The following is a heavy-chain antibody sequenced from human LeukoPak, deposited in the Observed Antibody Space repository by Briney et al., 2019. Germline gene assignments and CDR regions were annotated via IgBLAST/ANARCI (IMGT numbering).Heavy chain of an antibody. CDR3: ARVSRSWYYFDY. CDR1: GGSISIKSYY. V-gene: IGHV4-39*07. Sequence: PSETLSLTCTVPGGSISIKSYYWGWIRQTPGKGLEWIGNIYYSENTYYNPSLKSRVTISVDTSKNQFSLKLTSVTAADTAVYYCARVSRSWYYFDYWGQGTLVTVSS. CDR2: IYYSENT. J-gene: IGHJ4*02. D-gene: IGHD6-13*01.